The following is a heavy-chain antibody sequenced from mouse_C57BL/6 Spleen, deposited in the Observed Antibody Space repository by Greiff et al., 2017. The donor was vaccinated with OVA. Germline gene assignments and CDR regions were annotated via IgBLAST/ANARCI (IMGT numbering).Heavy chain of an antibody. J-gene: IGHJ2*01. CDR2: INPGSGGT. D-gene: IGHD2-4*01. Sequence: VQLQQSGAELVRPGTSVKVSCKASGYAFTNYLIEWVKQRPGQGLEWIGVINPGSGGTNYNEKFKGKATMTADKSSSTAYMQLSSLTSEDSAVYFCARFYYDYGYYFDYWGQGTTLTVSS. V-gene: IGHV1-54*01. CDR3: ARFYYDYGYYFDY. CDR1: GYAFTNYL.